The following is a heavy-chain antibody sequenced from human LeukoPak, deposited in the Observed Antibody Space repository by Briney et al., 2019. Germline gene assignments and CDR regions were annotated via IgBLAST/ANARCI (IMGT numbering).Heavy chain of an antibody. Sequence: GGSLRLSCAASGFTFSSYAMSWVRQAPGKGLEWVSAISGSGGSTYYADSVKGRFTISRDNSKNTLYLQMNSLRAEDTAVYYCAKGGNTMIVVVIPYYFDYWGQGTLVTVSS. CDR1: GFTFSSYA. J-gene: IGHJ4*02. D-gene: IGHD3-22*01. CDR3: AKGGNTMIVVVIPYYFDY. CDR2: ISGSGGST. V-gene: IGHV3-23*01.